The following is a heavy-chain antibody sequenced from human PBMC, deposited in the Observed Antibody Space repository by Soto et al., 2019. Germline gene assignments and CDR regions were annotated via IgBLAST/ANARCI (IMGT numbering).Heavy chain of an antibody. CDR1: GFTFSSYW. V-gene: IGHV3-7*01. D-gene: IGHD2-15*01. J-gene: IGHJ6*03. CDR2: IKQDGSEK. CDR3: ARDQGYCSGGSCYPEYYYYYYMDV. Sequence: PGGSLRLSCAASGFTFSSYWMSWVRQAPGKGLEWVANIKQDGSEKYYVDSVKGRFTISRDNAKNSLYLQMNSLRAEDTAVYYCARDQGYCSGGSCYPEYYYYYYMDVWGKGTTVTVSS.